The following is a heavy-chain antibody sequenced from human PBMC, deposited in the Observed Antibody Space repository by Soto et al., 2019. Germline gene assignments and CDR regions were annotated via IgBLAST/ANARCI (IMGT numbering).Heavy chain of an antibody. D-gene: IGHD2-15*01. J-gene: IGHJ5*02. Sequence: SETLSLTCAVYGGSFSGYYWSWIRQPPGKGLEWIGEINHSGSTNYNPSPKSRVTISVDTSKNQFSLKLSSVTAADTAVYYCARDVVNLPGYCSGGSCYPGGFDPWGQGTLVTVSS. CDR1: GGSFSGYY. V-gene: IGHV4-34*01. CDR3: ARDVVNLPGYCSGGSCYPGGFDP. CDR2: INHSGST.